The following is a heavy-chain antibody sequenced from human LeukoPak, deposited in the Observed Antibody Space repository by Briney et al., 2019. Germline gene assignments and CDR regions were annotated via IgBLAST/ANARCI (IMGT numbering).Heavy chain of an antibody. J-gene: IGHJ2*01. D-gene: IGHD3-16*01. CDR1: GFTVSGNY. CDR2: IYSGGST. V-gene: IGHV3-66*01. Sequence: GGSLRLSCAASGFTVSGNYMAWVRQAPGKGLEWVSVIYSGGSTYYAVSERGRFTFSRDNSKNTLYLQMDTLRAEDTAVYYCARGGTYWYFDLWGRGTLVTVSS. CDR3: ARGGTYWYFDL.